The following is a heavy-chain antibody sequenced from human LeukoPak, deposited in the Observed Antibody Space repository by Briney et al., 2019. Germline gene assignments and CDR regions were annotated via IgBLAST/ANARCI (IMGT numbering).Heavy chain of an antibody. V-gene: IGHV1-18*01. D-gene: IGHD4-23*01. CDR2: ISAYNGNT. CDR3: ARVRDDYGGNSGDDY. Sequence: ASVKVSCKVSGYTLTELSMHRVRQAPGQGLEWMGWISAYNGNTNYAQKLQGRVTMTTDTSTSTAYMELRSLRSDDTAVYYCARVRDDYGGNSGDDYWGQGTLVTVSS. J-gene: IGHJ4*02. CDR1: GYTLTELS.